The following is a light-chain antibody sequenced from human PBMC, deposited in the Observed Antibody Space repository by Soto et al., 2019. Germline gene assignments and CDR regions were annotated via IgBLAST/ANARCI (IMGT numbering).Light chain of an antibody. J-gene: IGKJ1*01. CDR2: GAS. CDR1: QSVGSN. CDR3: QQYNNWWT. Sequence: EIVMTQSPATLSVSPGERATLSCRASQSVGSNLAWYQQKPGQAPRLLIYGASTRATGIPARFSGSGSGTEFTLTISSLQSGDFAVYYCQQYNNWWTFGQGTKVDIK. V-gene: IGKV3-15*01.